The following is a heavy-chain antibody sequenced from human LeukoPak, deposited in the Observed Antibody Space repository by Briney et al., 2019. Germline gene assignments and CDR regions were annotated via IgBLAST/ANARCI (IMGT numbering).Heavy chain of an antibody. CDR3: ARGRTTVIFGVVIIRAEYFQH. Sequence: ASVKVSCKASGYTFTSYDINWVRQATGQGLEWMGWMNPNSGNTGYAQKFQGRVTMPRNTSISTAYMELSSLRSEDTAVYYCARGRTTVIFGVVIIRAEYFQHWGQGTLVTVSS. V-gene: IGHV1-8*01. CDR2: MNPNSGNT. CDR1: GYTFTSYD. D-gene: IGHD3-3*01. J-gene: IGHJ1*01.